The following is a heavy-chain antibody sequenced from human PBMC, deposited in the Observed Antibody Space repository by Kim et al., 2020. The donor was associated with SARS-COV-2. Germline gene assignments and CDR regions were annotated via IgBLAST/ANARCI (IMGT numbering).Heavy chain of an antibody. D-gene: IGHD3-3*02. Sequence: SETLSLTCSVSGGSMSSYYWTWIRQPPGKGLEWIGFIYNSGATNYNPTLKSRVTISLDTYKNQITLTLESVTAADTAVYYCVRRLAVCTGKFDASGQGT. CDR3: VRRLAVCTGKFDA. CDR1: GGSMSSYY. CDR2: IYNSGAT. J-gene: IGHJ5*02. V-gene: IGHV4-59*13.